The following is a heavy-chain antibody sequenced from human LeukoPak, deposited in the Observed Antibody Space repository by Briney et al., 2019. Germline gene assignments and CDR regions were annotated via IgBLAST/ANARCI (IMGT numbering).Heavy chain of an antibody. D-gene: IGHD3-22*01. CDR1: GGSISSSSYY. CDR3: ARGASMMYYYDSSGYYLDAFDI. Sequence: KASETLSLTCTVSGGSISSSSYYWGWIRQPPGKGLEWIGSIYYSGSTYYNPSLKSRVTISVDTSKNQFSLKLSSVTAADTAVYYCARGASMMYYYDSSGYYLDAFDIWAKGQWSPSLQ. CDR2: IYYSGST. V-gene: IGHV4-39*01. J-gene: IGHJ3*02.